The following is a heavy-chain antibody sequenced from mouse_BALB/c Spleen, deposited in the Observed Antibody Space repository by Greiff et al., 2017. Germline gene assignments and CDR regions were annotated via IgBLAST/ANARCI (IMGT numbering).Heavy chain of an antibody. D-gene: IGHD4-1*01. Sequence: VQLKESGPELMKPGASVKISCKASGYSFTSYYMHWVKQSHGKSLEWIGYIDPFNGGTSYNQKFKSKATLTVDNSSSTAYMELRSLTSEDSAVYYCALTGTGAMDYWGQGTSVTVSS. CDR1: GYSFTSYY. CDR3: ALTGTGAMDY. CDR2: IDPFNGGT. V-gene: IGHV1-31*01. J-gene: IGHJ4*01.